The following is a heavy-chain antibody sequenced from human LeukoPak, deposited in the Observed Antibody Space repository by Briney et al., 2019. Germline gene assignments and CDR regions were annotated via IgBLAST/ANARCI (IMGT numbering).Heavy chain of an antibody. J-gene: IGHJ5*02. Sequence: PGGSLRLSCAASGFTVSSNYMTWVRQVPGKGLEWVAVISYDGSNKYYADSVKGRFTISRDNSKNTLYLQMNSLRAEDTAVYYCARQPKSCAPGIFITGKACWFDTWGQGTLVTVSP. V-gene: IGHV3-30*03. D-gene: IGHD3-10*01. CDR3: ARQPKSCAPGIFITGKACWFDT. CDR1: GFTVSSNY. CDR2: ISYDGSNK.